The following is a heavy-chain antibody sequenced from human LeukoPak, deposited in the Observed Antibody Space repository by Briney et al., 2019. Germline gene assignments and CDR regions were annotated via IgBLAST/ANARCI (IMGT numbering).Heavy chain of an antibody. J-gene: IGHJ4*02. D-gene: IGHD2-15*01. CDR2: IYCSGST. Sequence: SETLSLTCTVSGGSISSYYWSWIRQPPGKGLEWIGYIYCSGSTNYNPSLKSRVTISVDTSKNQFSLKLSSVTAADTAVYYYALGYCSGGSCYGFDYWGQGTLVTVSS. V-gene: IGHV4-59*01. CDR3: ALGYCSGGSCYGFDY. CDR1: GGSISSYY.